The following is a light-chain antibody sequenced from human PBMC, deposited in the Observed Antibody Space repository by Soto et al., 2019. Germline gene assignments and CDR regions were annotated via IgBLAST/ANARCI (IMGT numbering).Light chain of an antibody. V-gene: IGKV3-11*01. CDR2: DAS. Sequence: EIVLTQSPATLSLSPGERATLSCRASQSVSKYLAWYQQKPGQAPRLLIHDASNRATGIPARFSGSGSETDFTLTISSLEPEDFGVYYCQQRSNWPQITFGGGTKVELK. CDR3: QQRSNWPQIT. CDR1: QSVSKY. J-gene: IGKJ4*01.